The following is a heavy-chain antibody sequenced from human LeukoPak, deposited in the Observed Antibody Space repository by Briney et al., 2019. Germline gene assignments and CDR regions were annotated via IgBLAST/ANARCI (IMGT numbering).Heavy chain of an antibody. D-gene: IGHD3-22*01. CDR3: ARRGNYYDSSGGYYYYMDV. CDR2: IKQDGSEK. J-gene: IGHJ6*03. V-gene: IGHV3-7*01. CDR1: GFTFSTYN. Sequence: PGGSLRLSCAASGFTFSTYNMNWVRQAPGKGLEWVANIKQDGSEKYYVDSVKGRFTISRDNAKNSLYLQMNSLRAEDTAVYYCARRGNYYDSSGGYYYYMDVWGKGTTVTVSS.